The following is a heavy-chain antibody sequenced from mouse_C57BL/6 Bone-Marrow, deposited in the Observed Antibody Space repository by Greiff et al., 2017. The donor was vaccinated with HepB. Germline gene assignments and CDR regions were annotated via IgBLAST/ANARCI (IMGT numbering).Heavy chain of an antibody. V-gene: IGHV1-76*01. Sequence: QVQLVESGAELVRPGASVKLSCKASGYTFTDYYINWVKQRPGQGLEWIARIYPGSGNTYYNEKFKGKATLTAEKSSSTAYMQLSSLTAEDSAVYFCARSNGPYAYWGQGTLVTVSA. J-gene: IGHJ3*01. CDR2: IYPGSGNT. CDR3: ARSNGPYAY. CDR1: GYTFTDYY.